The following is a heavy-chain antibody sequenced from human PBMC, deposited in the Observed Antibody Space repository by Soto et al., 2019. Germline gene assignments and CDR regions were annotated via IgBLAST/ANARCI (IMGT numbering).Heavy chain of an antibody. V-gene: IGHV3-30-3*01. Sequence: PGGSLRLSCAASGFTFNTYAVHWVRQAPGKGLEWVALISYDGGHKYYADSVKGRFTISRDNLKDLVFLEMNSLRPEDTAVYYCSRTLEGRYITGWDTPPDFDYWGQGALVTVSS. J-gene: IGHJ4*02. CDR2: ISYDGGHK. CDR3: SRTLEGRYITGWDTPPDFDY. CDR1: GFTFNTYA. D-gene: IGHD6-25*01.